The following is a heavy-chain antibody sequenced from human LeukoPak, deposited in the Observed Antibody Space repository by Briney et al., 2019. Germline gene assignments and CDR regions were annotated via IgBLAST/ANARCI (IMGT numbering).Heavy chain of an antibody. CDR3: ARGDDYGDYTGYY. Sequence: ASVKVSCKTSGYTFTGYYIHWVRQAPGQGLEWMGWINPNSGGTNYAQKFQGRVTMTRDTSISTAYMELSRLRSGDAAVYYCARGDDYGDYTGYYWGQGTLVTVSS. CDR1: GYTFTGYY. J-gene: IGHJ4*02. CDR2: INPNSGGT. V-gene: IGHV1-2*02. D-gene: IGHD4-17*01.